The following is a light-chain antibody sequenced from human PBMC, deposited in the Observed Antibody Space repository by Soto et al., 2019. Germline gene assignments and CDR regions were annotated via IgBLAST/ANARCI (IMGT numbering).Light chain of an antibody. J-gene: IGKJ1*01. CDR2: KTS. V-gene: IGKV1-5*03. CDR3: QHWNDYSWT. CDR1: QSISIW. Sequence: DLHMTQSPSTLSASVGDRVTITCRASQSISIWLAWYQQKPGKAPNLLIYKTSSLETGVPSRFSGSGSGTEFPLTISSLQPDDFATYYCQHWNDYSWTFGQGTKVEVK.